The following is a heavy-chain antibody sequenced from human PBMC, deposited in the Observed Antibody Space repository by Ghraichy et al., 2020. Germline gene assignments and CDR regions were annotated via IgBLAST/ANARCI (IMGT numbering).Heavy chain of an antibody. V-gene: IGHV4-61*02. CDR2: IYTSGST. J-gene: IGHJ4*02. D-gene: IGHD5-24*01. Sequence: SETLPLTCTVSGGSISSGSYYWSWIRQPAGKGLEWIGRIYTSGSTNYNPSLKSRVTISVDTSKNQFSLKLSSVTAADTAVYYCASSRDGYTIFDYWGQGTLVTVSS. CDR1: GGSISSGSYY. CDR3: ASSRDGYTIFDY.